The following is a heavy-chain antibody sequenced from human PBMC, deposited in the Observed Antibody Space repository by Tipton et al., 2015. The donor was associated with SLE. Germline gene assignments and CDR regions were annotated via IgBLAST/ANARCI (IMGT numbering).Heavy chain of an antibody. D-gene: IGHD2-2*01. CDR2: IYYSGST. Sequence: TLSLTCTVSGGSISSGTYYWSWIRQHPGKGLEWIGYIYYSGSTYYNPSLKSRVTISVDTSKNQFSLKLSSVTAADTAVYFCARRASIIVVVPAAIDYGDYYFADWGQGTLVTVSS. V-gene: IGHV4-31*03. CDR3: ARRASIIVVVPAAIDYGDYYFAD. J-gene: IGHJ4*02. CDR1: GGSISSGTYY.